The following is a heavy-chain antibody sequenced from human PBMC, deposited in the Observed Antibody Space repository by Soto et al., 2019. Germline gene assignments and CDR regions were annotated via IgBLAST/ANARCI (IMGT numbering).Heavy chain of an antibody. CDR1: VGSISSGDYY. J-gene: IGHJ6*02. CDR2: IYYSGST. Sequence: QVQLQESGPGLVKPSQTLSLTCTVSVGSISSGDYYWSWIRQPPGKGLEWIGYIYYSGSTYYNPSLKSRVTTSLGTSKKQFSLKLSSVTAADTAVYDCASCAVTAMDVWGQGTTVTVSS. CDR3: ASCAVTAMDV. D-gene: IGHD6-19*01. V-gene: IGHV4-30-4*01.